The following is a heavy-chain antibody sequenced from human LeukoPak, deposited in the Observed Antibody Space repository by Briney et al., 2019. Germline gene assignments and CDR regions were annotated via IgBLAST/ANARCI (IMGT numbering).Heavy chain of an antibody. V-gene: IGHV1-46*01. Sequence: ASVKVSCKASGGTFSSYAISWVRQAPGQGLEWMGIINPSGGSTSYAQKFQGRVTMTRDMSTSTVYMELSSLRSEDTAVYYCARAIGYCSSTSCYIFDHWGQGTLVTVSS. CDR3: ARAIGYCSSTSCYIFDH. CDR1: GGTFSSYA. CDR2: INPSGGST. J-gene: IGHJ4*02. D-gene: IGHD2-2*02.